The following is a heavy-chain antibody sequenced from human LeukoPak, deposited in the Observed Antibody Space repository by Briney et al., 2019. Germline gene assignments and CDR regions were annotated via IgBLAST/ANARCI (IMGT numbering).Heavy chain of an antibody. J-gene: IGHJ6*02. V-gene: IGHV3-23*01. CDR2: ISGSGGRT. Sequence: PGGSLRLSCAASGFTFSSYAMSWVRQAPGKGLEWVSAISGSGGRTYYADSVKGRFTISRDNSKNTLYLQMNSLRDEDTAVYYCAKSDCSSTSCYFNRYGMDVWGQGTTVTVSS. CDR1: GFTFSSYA. D-gene: IGHD2-2*01. CDR3: AKSDCSSTSCYFNRYGMDV.